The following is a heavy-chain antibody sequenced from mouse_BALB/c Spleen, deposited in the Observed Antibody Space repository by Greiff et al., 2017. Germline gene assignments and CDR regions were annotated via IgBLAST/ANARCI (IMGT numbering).Heavy chain of an antibody. Sequence: VKVVESGAELMKPGASVKISCKATGYTFSSYWIEWVKQRPGHGLEWIGEILPGSGSTNYNEKFKGKATFTADTSSNTAYMQLSSLTSEDSAVYYCARKDYGRAWFAYWGQGTLVTVSA. CDR1: GYTFSSYW. CDR3: ARKDYGRAWFAY. V-gene: IGHV1-9*01. J-gene: IGHJ3*01. D-gene: IGHD1-1*01. CDR2: ILPGSGST.